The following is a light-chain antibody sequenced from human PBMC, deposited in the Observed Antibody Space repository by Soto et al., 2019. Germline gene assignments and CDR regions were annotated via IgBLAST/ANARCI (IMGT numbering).Light chain of an antibody. Sequence: DIVMTPSPLSLPVTPGEPSCGSCNSIRILLHSNGYNYLDWYLQKPGQSPQLLIYLGSNRASGVPDRFSGSGSGTDFTLKISRVEAEDVGVYYCMQALQTPPTFGGGTKVDIK. CDR2: LGS. CDR1: RILLHSNGYNY. J-gene: IGKJ4*01. CDR3: MQALQTPPT. V-gene: IGKV2-28*01.